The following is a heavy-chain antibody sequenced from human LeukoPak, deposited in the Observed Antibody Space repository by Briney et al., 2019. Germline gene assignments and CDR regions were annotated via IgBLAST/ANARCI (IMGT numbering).Heavy chain of an antibody. Sequence: ASVKVSCKVSGYTLTELSMHWVRQAPGKGLEWMGGFDPEDGETIYAQKFQGRVTMTEDTSTDTAYMELSSLRSEDTAVYYCATGKAAGGAFDIWGQGTMVTVSS. CDR1: GYTLTELS. CDR3: ATGKAAGGAFDI. J-gene: IGHJ3*02. CDR2: FDPEDGET. D-gene: IGHD6-25*01. V-gene: IGHV1-24*01.